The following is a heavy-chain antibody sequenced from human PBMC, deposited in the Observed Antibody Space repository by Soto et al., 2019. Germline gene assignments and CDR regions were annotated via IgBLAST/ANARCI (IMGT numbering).Heavy chain of an antibody. CDR1: GFSLSTSGLC. CDR3: ARSVSMDYYMDA. J-gene: IGHJ6*03. CDR2: IDWDDDK. V-gene: IGHV2-70*11. D-gene: IGHD3-10*01. Sequence: SGPTLVNPTQTLTLTCTFSGFSLSTSGLCVSWIRQPPGKALEWLARIDWDDDKYYNTSLKTRLTISKDTSKNQVVLTMTNMDPVDTATYYCARSVSMDYYMDAWGKGTTVTVSS.